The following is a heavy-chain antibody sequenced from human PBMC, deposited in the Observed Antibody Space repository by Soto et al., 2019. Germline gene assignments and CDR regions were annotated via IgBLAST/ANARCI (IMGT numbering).Heavy chain of an antibody. V-gene: IGHV3-21*01. CDR2: ISSGSTYI. CDR1: EFTFGRYG. J-gene: IGHJ3*01. Sequence: GGSLRLSCAASEFTFGRYGMNWVRQAPGKGLEWVSSISSGSTYIYYADSVKGRFTVSRDNAKNSLYLQMNSLGAEDTAVYYCAATYDSPPLNAFNFWGQGTMVTVSS. D-gene: IGHD3-22*01. CDR3: AATYDSPPLNAFNF.